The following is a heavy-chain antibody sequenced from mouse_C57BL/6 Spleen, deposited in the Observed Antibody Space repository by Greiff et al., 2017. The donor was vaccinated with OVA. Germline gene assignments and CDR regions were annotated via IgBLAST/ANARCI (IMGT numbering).Heavy chain of an antibody. Sequence: EVQLQQSGPELVKPGASVKISCKASGYSFTDYNMNWVKQSNGKSLEWIGVINPNYGTTSYNQKFKGKATMTVDQSSSTAYMQLNSLTSEDSAVYYGTRKDDYDGAMDYWGQGTSVTVSS. D-gene: IGHD2-4*01. J-gene: IGHJ4*01. CDR2: INPNYGTT. V-gene: IGHV1-39*01. CDR3: TRKDDYDGAMDY. CDR1: GYSFTDYN.